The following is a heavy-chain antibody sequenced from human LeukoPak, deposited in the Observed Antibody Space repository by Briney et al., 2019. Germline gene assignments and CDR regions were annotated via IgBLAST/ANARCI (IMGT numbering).Heavy chain of an antibody. CDR3: AKDVDTAMVTFDY. D-gene: IGHD5-18*01. Sequence: PGGSLRLSCAASGFTFSSYTMSWVRQAPGKGLEWVSSISSSGGSTYYADSVKGRFTISRDNSKNPLYLQMNSLRAEDTAVYYCAKDVDTAMVTFDYWGQGTLVTVSS. V-gene: IGHV3-23*01. CDR2: ISSSGGST. J-gene: IGHJ4*02. CDR1: GFTFSSYT.